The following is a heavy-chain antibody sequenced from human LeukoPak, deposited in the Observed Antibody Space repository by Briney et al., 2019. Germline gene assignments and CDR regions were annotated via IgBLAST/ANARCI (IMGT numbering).Heavy chain of an antibody. Sequence: GASVKVSCKASGYTFTSHYMHWVRQAPGQGLEWMGIINPSGGSTSYAQKFQGRVTITADESTSTAYMELSSLRSEDTAVYYCARGYGDYTPIDYWGQGTLVTVSS. CDR3: ARGYGDYTPIDY. CDR1: GYTFTSHY. CDR2: INPSGGST. V-gene: IGHV1-46*01. D-gene: IGHD4-17*01. J-gene: IGHJ4*02.